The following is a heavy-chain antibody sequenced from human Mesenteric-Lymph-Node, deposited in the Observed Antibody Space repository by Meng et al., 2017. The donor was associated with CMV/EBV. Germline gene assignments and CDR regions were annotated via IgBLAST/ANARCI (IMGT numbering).Heavy chain of an antibody. J-gene: IGHJ4*02. CDR2: INPNGGSA. Sequence: SVKVSCKASGYTFTNYYLHWVRQAPGQGLEWMGIINPNGGSATYAQRFQGRITMTRDRSTRTVYMELSRLRSDDTAVYYCARGVRRYSSGWGLGYWGQGTLVTVSS. CDR1: GYTFTNYY. V-gene: IGHV1-46*01. CDR3: ARGVRRYSSGWGLGY. D-gene: IGHD6-19*01.